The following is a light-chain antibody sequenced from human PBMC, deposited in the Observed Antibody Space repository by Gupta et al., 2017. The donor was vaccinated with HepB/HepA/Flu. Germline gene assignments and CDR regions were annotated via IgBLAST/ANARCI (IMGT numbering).Light chain of an antibody. CDR2: DDS. Sequence: SYVLTQPPSVSVAPGQTASITCGGNNIRTKSVHWYQQKPGQAPVLVVYDDSDRHSGIPERFSGSSSGNTATLTISRVEAGDEADYYCQVWDSTSDLWVFGGGTKLTVL. J-gene: IGLJ3*02. CDR1: NIRTKS. V-gene: IGLV3-21*02. CDR3: QVWDSTSDLWV.